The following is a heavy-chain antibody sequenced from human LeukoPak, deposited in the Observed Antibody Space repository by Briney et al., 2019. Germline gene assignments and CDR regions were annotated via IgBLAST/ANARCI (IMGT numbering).Heavy chain of an antibody. Sequence: GGSLRLSCAAPGFTFSSHWMHWVRQAPGKGLVWVSRINSDGSSTSYADSVKGRFTISRDSAKNTLYLQMNSLRVEDTAVYYCVRDGYSSSWYYFDYWGQGTLVTVSS. V-gene: IGHV3-74*01. D-gene: IGHD6-13*01. CDR1: GFTFSSHW. J-gene: IGHJ4*02. CDR3: VRDGYSSSWYYFDY. CDR2: INSDGSST.